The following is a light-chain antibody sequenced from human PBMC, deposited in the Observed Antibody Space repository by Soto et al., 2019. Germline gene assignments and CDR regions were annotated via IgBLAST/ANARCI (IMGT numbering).Light chain of an antibody. Sequence: EIFLTQSPATLSLSPGERATLSCRASQSVNTYLAWYQQKPGQAPRLLIYDASNRATGIPARFSGSGSGTDFTLTISSLEPDDVAVYYCQQRSNWPTFGQGTKVEI. J-gene: IGKJ2*01. CDR3: QQRSNWPT. CDR2: DAS. V-gene: IGKV3-11*01. CDR1: QSVNTY.